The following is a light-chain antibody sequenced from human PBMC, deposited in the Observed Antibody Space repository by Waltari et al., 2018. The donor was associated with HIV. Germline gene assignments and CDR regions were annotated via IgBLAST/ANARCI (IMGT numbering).Light chain of an antibody. CDR1: RSNIGGGYE. Sequence: QSVLRPPPSASGAPGQRGTISCTGSRSNIGGGYELHWSQQLPGPAPKLLIFGYSNRPSGVPDRFSGSKSGTSASLAISGLQAEDEADYYCQSYDSTLSAWVFGGGTKLTVL. V-gene: IGLV1-40*01. CDR2: GYS. CDR3: QSYDSTLSAWV. J-gene: IGLJ3*02.